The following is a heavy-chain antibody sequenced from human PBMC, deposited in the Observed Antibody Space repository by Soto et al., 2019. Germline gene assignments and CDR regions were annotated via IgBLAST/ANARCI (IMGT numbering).Heavy chain of an antibody. D-gene: IGHD6-13*01. CDR2: INAANGDT. Sequence: GASVKVSFKASCYTFSTSGIHWVRQAPGQRLEWMGWINAANGDTKYSPKFQGRVTITRDTSASTAYMELSSLRSEDTAVYYCVRRHVSATGIDWFDPWGQGTLVTVSS. CDR3: VRRHVSATGIDWFDP. CDR1: CYTFSTSG. V-gene: IGHV1-3*01. J-gene: IGHJ5*02.